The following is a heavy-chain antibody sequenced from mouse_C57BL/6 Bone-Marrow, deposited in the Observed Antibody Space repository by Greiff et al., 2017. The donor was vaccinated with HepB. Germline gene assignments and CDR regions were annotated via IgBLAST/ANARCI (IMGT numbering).Heavy chain of an antibody. CDR2: IDPSDSYT. CDR1: GYTFTSYW. V-gene: IGHV1-59*01. D-gene: IGHD2-5*01. Sequence: VQLQQPGAELVRPGTSVKLSCKASGYTFTSYWMHWVKQRPGQGLEWIGVIDPSDSYTNYNQKFKGKATLTVDTSSSTAYMQLSSLTSEDSAVYYCARNSNYGSWGQGTTLTVSS. CDR3: ARNSNYGS. J-gene: IGHJ2*01.